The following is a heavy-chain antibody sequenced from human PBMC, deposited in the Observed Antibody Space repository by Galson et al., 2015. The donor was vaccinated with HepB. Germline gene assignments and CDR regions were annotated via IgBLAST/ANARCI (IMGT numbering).Heavy chain of an antibody. V-gene: IGHV3-30*04. CDR3: ARGGIAVLPTGPIGGAFDI. CDR1: RFTFKTYA. D-gene: IGHD2-2*01. Sequence: SLRLSCAASRFTFKTYALHWVRQAPGKGLAWVAVISYDGSNKYYADSVKGRFTISRDNSKNTLYLQMNSLTAEDTAVYYCARGGIAVLPTGPIGGAFDIWGQGTMVAVSS. J-gene: IGHJ3*02. CDR2: ISYDGSNK.